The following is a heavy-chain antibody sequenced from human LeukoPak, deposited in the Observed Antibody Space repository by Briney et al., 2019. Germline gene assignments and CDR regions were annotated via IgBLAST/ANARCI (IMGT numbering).Heavy chain of an antibody. CDR2: ISYDGSNK. D-gene: IGHD4-23*01. V-gene: IGHV3-30*18. J-gene: IGHJ4*02. CDR1: GFTFSTYG. CDR3: AKDQSYGGIDSYFDY. Sequence: PGGSLRLSCAASGFTFSTYGMHWVRQAPGKGLEWVALISYDGSNKYYADSVKGRCTISRDNSKNTLYLQMNSPTAEDTAVYYCAKDQSYGGIDSYFDYWGQGTLVTVSS.